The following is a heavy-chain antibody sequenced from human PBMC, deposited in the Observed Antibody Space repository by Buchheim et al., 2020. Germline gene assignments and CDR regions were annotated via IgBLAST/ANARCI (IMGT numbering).Heavy chain of an antibody. CDR2: INHSGST. Sequence: QVQLQQWGAGLLKPSETLSLTCAVYGASFSGYYWSWIRQPPGKGLEWIGEINHSGSTNYNPSLKSRVTISVDTSKNQFSLKLASVTAADTAVYYCARGRCSSTSCYYYYGMDVWGQGTT. D-gene: IGHD2-2*01. V-gene: IGHV4-34*01. CDR3: ARGRCSSTSCYYYYGMDV. CDR1: GASFSGYY. J-gene: IGHJ6*02.